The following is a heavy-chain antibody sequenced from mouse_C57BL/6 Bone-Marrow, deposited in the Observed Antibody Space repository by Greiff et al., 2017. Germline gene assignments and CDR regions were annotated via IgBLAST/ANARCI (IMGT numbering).Heavy chain of an antibody. J-gene: IGHJ1*03. V-gene: IGHV6-3*01. Sequence: DVKLVESGGGLVQPGGSMKLSCVASGFTFSNYWMNWVRQSPEKGLEWVAQIRLKSDNYATHYAESVKGRFTISRDDSNSSVYLQMTNLRPQDTGIYYCTSFYCGKWYFDVWGTGTTVTVSS. CDR1: GFTFSNYW. CDR2: IRLKSDNYAT. CDR3: TSFYCGKWYFDV. D-gene: IGHD1-1*01.